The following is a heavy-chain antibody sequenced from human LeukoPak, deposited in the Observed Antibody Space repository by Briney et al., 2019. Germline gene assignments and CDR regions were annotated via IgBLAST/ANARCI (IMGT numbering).Heavy chain of an antibody. J-gene: IGHJ3*02. Sequence: ASVKVSCKVSGYTLTELSMHWVRQAPGKGLEWMGGFDPEDGETIYAQKFQGRVTMTEDTSTDTAYMELSSLRSEDTAVYHCARAGTMIRGGPDSFDIWGQGTMVTVSS. V-gene: IGHV1-24*01. CDR1: GYTLTELS. CDR3: ARAGTMIRGGPDSFDI. D-gene: IGHD3-10*01. CDR2: FDPEDGET.